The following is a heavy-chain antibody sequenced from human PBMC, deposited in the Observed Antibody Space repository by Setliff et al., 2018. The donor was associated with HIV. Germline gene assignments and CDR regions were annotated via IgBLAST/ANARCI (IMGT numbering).Heavy chain of an antibody. V-gene: IGHV4-4*09. J-gene: IGHJ4*02. CDR3: ARRYHDASGFYNS. D-gene: IGHD1-1*01. CDR1: GDSISTDY. CDR2: IYTSGNT. Sequence: SETLSLTCTVSGDSISTDYWTWIRQPPGKGLEWIGCIYTSGNTNYDPSLKSRVTISVDTSKNQFSLKLSSVAAADTAVYYCARRYHDASGFYNSWGQGVLVTVSS.